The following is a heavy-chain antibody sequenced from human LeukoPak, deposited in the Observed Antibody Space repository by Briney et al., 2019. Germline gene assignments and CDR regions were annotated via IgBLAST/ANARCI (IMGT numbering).Heavy chain of an antibody. D-gene: IGHD2/OR15-2a*01. J-gene: IGHJ4*02. CDR2: INTDGRSK. Sequence: PGGSLRLSCAASGFTFSNYWMYWVRQAPGKGLVWFSRINTDGRSKTYADSVKGRFTISRDNAKNTLYLQMNSLRVEDTAVYYCLFYHHAGKWGPGTVVTVSS. V-gene: IGHV3-74*03. CDR3: LFYHHAGK. CDR1: GFTFSNYW.